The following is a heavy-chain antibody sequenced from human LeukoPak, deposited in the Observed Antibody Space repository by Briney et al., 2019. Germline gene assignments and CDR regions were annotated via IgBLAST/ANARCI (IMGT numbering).Heavy chain of an antibody. CDR2: IIPIFGTA. CDR1: GGTCSSYA. D-gene: IGHD2-2*01. J-gene: IGHJ6*02. Sequence: GASVKVSCKASGGTCSSYAISWVRQAPGQGLEWMGGIIPIFGTANYAQKFQGRVTITADESTSTAYMELSSLRSEDTAVYYCARGPLGRDIVVVPAAGPLYYYYGMDVWGQGTTVTVSS. V-gene: IGHV1-69*13. CDR3: ARGPLGRDIVVVPAAGPLYYYYGMDV.